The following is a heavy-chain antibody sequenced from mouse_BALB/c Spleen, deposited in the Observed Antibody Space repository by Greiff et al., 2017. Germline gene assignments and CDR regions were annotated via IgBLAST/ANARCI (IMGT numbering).Heavy chain of an antibody. Sequence: EVQVVESGGGLVQPGGSLKLSCAASGFTFSSYTMSWVRQTPEKRLEWVATISSGGSYTYYPDSVKGRFTISRDNAKNTLYLQMSSLKSEDTAMYYCTNYDYGGTGIGYWGQGTTLTVSS. CDR2: ISSGGSYT. D-gene: IGHD2-4*01. J-gene: IGHJ2*01. CDR3: TNYDYGGTGIGY. CDR1: GFTFSSYT. V-gene: IGHV5-6-4*01.